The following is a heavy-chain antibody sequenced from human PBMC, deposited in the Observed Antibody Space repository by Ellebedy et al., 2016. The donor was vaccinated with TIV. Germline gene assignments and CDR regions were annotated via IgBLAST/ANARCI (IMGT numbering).Heavy chain of an antibody. D-gene: IGHD3-9*01. CDR1: GGTFSSYA. V-gene: IGHV1-69*13. J-gene: IGHJ3*02. Sequence: SVKVSXKASGGTFSSYAISWVRQAPGQGLEWMGGIIPIFGTANYAQKFQGRVTITADESTSTAYMELSSLKASDTAMYYCARIAHYDILTGQPKGAFDIWGQGTMVTVSS. CDR3: ARIAHYDILTGQPKGAFDI. CDR2: IIPIFGTA.